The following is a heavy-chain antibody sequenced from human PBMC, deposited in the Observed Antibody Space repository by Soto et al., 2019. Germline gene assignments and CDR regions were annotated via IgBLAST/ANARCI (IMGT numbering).Heavy chain of an antibody. V-gene: IGHV4-39*01. CDR2: IYYSGST. CDR3: ASHPDPEDPYYMDV. J-gene: IGHJ6*03. Sequence: SETLSLTCTVSGGSISSSSYYWGWIHQPPGKGLEWIGSIYYSGSTYYNPSLKSRVTISVDTSKNQFSLKLSSVTAADTAVYYCASHPDPEDPYYMDVWGKGTTVTVSS. CDR1: GGSISSSSYY.